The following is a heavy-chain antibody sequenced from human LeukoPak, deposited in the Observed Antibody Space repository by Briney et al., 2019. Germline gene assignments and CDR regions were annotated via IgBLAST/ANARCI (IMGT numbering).Heavy chain of an antibody. Sequence: GGSLRLSCAASGFTFSTYAMSWVRQAPGKGLEWVSSISSSSSYIYYADSVKGRFNISRDNAKNSLYMQMNSLIAADKAVYYCAKKGLYSSSWEAFDIWGQGTMVTVSS. CDR3: AKKGLYSSSWEAFDI. CDR2: ISSSSSYI. V-gene: IGHV3-21*04. J-gene: IGHJ3*02. D-gene: IGHD6-13*01. CDR1: GFTFSTYA.